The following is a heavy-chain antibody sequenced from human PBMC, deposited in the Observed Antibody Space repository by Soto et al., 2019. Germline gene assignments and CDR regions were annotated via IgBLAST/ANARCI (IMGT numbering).Heavy chain of an antibody. CDR2: FDPEDGET. D-gene: IGHD2-15*01. V-gene: IGHV1-24*01. Sequence: GASVKVSCKVSGYTLTELSMHWVRQAPGKGLEWMGGFDPEDGETIYAQKFQGRVTMTEDTSTDAAYMELSSLRSEDTAVYYCATGDYCSGGSCFDALDIWGQGTMVTVS. CDR1: GYTLTELS. J-gene: IGHJ3*02. CDR3: ATGDYCSGGSCFDALDI.